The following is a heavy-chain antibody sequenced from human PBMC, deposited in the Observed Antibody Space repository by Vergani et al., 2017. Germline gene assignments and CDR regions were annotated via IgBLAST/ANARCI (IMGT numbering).Heavy chain of an antibody. Sequence: VQLVESGGGLVQPGRSLRLSCAASGFTFSSYGMHWVRQAPGKGLEWIGSIYYSGSTYYNPSLKSRVTISVDTSKNQFSLKLSSVTAADTAVYYCARHGLPTKYYYGSGSYYNLDYYGMDVWGQGTTVTVSS. CDR2: IYYSGST. CDR1: GFTFSSYG. J-gene: IGHJ6*02. V-gene: IGHV4-39*01. CDR3: ARHGLPTKYYYGSGSYYNLDYYGMDV. D-gene: IGHD3-10*01.